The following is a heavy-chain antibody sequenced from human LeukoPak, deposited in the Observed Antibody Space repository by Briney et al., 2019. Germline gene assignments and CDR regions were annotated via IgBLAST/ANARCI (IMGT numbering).Heavy chain of an antibody. D-gene: IGHD2-2*01. CDR3: ARGVGYCSSTSCYRGYYYGMDV. Sequence: SVKVSCKASGGTFSSYAISWVRQAPGQGLEWIGRIIPILGIANYAQKFQGRVTITADKSTSTAYMELSSLRSEDTAVYYCARGVGYCSSTSCYRGYYYGMDVWGQGTTVTVSS. CDR1: GGTFSSYA. J-gene: IGHJ6*02. V-gene: IGHV1-69*04. CDR2: IIPILGIA.